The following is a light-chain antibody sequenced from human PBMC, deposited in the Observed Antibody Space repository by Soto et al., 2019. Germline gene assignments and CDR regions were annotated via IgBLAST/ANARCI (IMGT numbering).Light chain of an antibody. CDR3: QQYDTSPPLT. CDR2: GAS. V-gene: IGKV3-20*01. J-gene: IGKJ4*01. Sequence: IVVTQSPCTLSLSPGDRATLSCRASQSVTSNYLAWYQQKPGQAPRLLLYGASRRAIGIPDRFSGSGSGTDFTLTISRLEPEDFAVYYCQQYDTSPPLTFGGGTKVDIK. CDR1: QSVTSNY.